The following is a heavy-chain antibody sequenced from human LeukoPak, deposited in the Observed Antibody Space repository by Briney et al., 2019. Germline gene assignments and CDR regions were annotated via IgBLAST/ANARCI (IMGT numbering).Heavy chain of an antibody. CDR2: ISSSSSYI. D-gene: IGHD2-2*01. V-gene: IGHV3-21*01. CDR3: ARDREDQYYFDY. CDR1: GFTFSSYS. J-gene: IGHJ4*02. Sequence: GGSLRLSCAASGFTFSSYSMNWVRQAPGKGLEWVSSISSSSSYIYYADSVKGRFTISRDNAKNSLYLQMNSLRAEDTAVYYCARDREDQYYFDYWGQGTLVTVSS.